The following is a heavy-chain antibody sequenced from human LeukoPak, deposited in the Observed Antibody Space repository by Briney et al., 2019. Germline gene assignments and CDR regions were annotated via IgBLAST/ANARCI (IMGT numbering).Heavy chain of an antibody. CDR2: INPSGGST. CDR1: GYTFTSYY. D-gene: IGHD2-15*01. V-gene: IGHV1-46*01. J-gene: IGHJ3*02. CDR3: ARDREDIVVVVAAETDAFDI. Sequence: ASAKVSCKASGYTFTSYYMHWVRQAPGQGLEWMGIINPSGGSTSCAQKFQGRVTMTRDTSTSTVYMELSSLRSEDTAVYYCARDREDIVVVVAAETDAFDIWGQGTMVTVSS.